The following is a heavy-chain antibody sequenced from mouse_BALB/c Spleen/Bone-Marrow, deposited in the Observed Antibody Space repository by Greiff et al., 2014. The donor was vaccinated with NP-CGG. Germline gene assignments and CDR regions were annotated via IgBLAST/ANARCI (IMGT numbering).Heavy chain of an antibody. CDR1: GFTFSSYG. Sequence: EVKLVESGGGLVQPGGSLKPSCAASGFTFSSYGMSWVRQTPDKRLELVATINSNGGSTYYPDSVKGRFTISRDNAKNTLYLQMSSLKSEDTAMYYCARVWYFDYWGQGTSLTVSS. CDR3: ARVWYFDY. J-gene: IGHJ2*03. CDR2: INSNGGST. V-gene: IGHV5-6-3*01.